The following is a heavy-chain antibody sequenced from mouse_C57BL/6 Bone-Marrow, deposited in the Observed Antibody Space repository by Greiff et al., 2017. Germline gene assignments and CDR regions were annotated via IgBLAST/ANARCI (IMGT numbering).Heavy chain of an antibody. CDR1: GFTFSHYW. V-gene: IGHV6-3*01. CDR2: IRLKSDNYAT. CDR3: TDYYSMDY. J-gene: IGHJ4*01. Sequence: EVHLVESGGGLVQPGGSMKLSCVASGFTFSHYWMNWVRQSPEKGLEWVAQIRLKSDNYATHYAESVTGRFTISRDDSKSRVYLRMNNLRAEDTGIYYCTDYYSMDYWGQGTSVTVSS.